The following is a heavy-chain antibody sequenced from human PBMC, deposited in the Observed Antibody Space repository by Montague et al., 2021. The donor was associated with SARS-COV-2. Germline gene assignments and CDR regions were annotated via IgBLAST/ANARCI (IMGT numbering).Heavy chain of an antibody. CDR1: GDSVSSNSAT. V-gene: IGHV6-1*01. Sequence: CAISGDSVSSNSATWNWVRQSPSRGLEWLGRIYYRSKWYNDYAVSVRGRVTINPDTSKNQFSLQLNSVTPEDTDIYYCTSGREGNYNVMDVWGQGTTVTVSS. CDR3: TSGREGNYNVMDV. CDR2: IYYRSKWYN. J-gene: IGHJ6*02. D-gene: IGHD1-1*01.